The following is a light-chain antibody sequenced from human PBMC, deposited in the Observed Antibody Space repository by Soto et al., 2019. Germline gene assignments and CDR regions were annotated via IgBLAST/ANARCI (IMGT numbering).Light chain of an antibody. CDR1: SGHSSYT. J-gene: IGLJ3*02. Sequence: QLVLTQSPSASASLGASVKLTCTLSSGHSSYTIAWHQQQPEKGPRYLMTLNSDGSHSKGDGIPDRFSGSSSGAERYLSISSLQSEDEADYHCQTWGTGIEVFGGGTKVTVL. CDR2: LNSDGSH. V-gene: IGLV4-69*01. CDR3: QTWGTGIEV.